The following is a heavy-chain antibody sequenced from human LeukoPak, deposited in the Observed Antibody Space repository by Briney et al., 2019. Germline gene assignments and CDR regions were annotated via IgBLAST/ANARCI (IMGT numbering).Heavy chain of an antibody. D-gene: IGHD6-6*01. J-gene: IGHJ5*02. Sequence: PSETLSLTCTVSGGSVSSGSYYWSWIRQPPGKGLEWIGYIYYSGSTNYNPSLKSRVTISVDTSKNQFSLKLSSVTAADTAVYYCARKYPDHWFDPWGQGTLVTVSS. CDR3: ARKYPDHWFDP. CDR2: IYYSGST. CDR1: GGSVSSGSYY. V-gene: IGHV4-61*01.